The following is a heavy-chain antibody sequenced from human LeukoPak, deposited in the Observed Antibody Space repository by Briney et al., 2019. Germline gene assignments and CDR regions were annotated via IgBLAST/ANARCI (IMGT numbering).Heavy chain of an antibody. V-gene: IGHV4-59*01. D-gene: IGHD3-10*01. CDR1: GGSISSYY. J-gene: IGHJ5*02. Sequence: PSETLSLTCTVSGGSISSYYWSWIRQPPGKGLEWIGYIYYSGSTNYNPSLRSRVTISVDTSKNQFSLKLSSVTAADTAVYYCARARTMVRGPNAENWFDPWGQGTLVTVSS. CDR2: IYYSGST. CDR3: ARARTMVRGPNAENWFDP.